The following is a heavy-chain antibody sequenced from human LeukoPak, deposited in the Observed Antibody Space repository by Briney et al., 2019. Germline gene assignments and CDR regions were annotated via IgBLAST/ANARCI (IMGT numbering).Heavy chain of an antibody. CDR1: GFTFSSYA. CDR3: AKVEMSSVQAPFDY. V-gene: IGHV3-23*01. CDR2: VSGNGGST. Sequence: GGSLRLSCVASGFTFSSYAMSWVRQAPGKGLEWVSSVSGNGGSTYYADSVKGRFTISRDNSKNTLFLQVNSLRVEDTAVYYCAKVEMSSVQAPFDYWGQGTLVTVSS. D-gene: IGHD5-24*01. J-gene: IGHJ4*02.